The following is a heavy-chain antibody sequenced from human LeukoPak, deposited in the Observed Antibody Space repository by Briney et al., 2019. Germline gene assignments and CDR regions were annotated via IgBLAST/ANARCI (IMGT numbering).Heavy chain of an antibody. D-gene: IGHD3-22*01. CDR3: AREVEYYDSSGYRPHAFDI. J-gene: IGHJ3*02. CDR2: ISYSGGT. Sequence: SETLSLTCTVSDGSIISSNHYWGWTRQPPGKGLEWFGSISYSGGTAYNPSLRSRVTISVDTSKNQFSLKVNSVTAADTAVYYCAREVEYYDSSGYRPHAFDIWGQGTLVTVSS. CDR1: DGSIISSNHY. V-gene: IGHV4-39*02.